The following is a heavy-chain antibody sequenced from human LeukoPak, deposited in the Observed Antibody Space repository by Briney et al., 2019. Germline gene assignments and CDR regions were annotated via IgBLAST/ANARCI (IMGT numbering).Heavy chain of an antibody. CDR3: ARDTGIAAAGHYYYYYMDV. Sequence: ASVKVSCKASGGTFSSYAISWVRQAPGQGLEWMGGIIPIVGTANYAQKFQGRVTITTDESTSTAYMELSSLRSEDTAVYYCARDTGIAAAGHYYYYYMDVWGKGTTVTVSS. CDR1: GGTFSSYA. CDR2: IIPIVGTA. V-gene: IGHV1-69*05. J-gene: IGHJ6*03. D-gene: IGHD6-13*01.